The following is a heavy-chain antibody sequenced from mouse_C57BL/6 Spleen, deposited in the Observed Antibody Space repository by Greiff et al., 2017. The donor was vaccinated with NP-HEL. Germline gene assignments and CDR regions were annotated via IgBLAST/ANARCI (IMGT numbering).Heavy chain of an antibody. CDR3: AREDYYEYDPYAMDY. CDR2: INPNNGGT. V-gene: IGHV1-26*01. D-gene: IGHD2-4*01. CDR1: GYTFTDYY. J-gene: IGHJ4*01. Sequence: EVQLQQSGPELVKPGASVKISCKASGYTFTDYYMNWVKQSHGKSLEWIGDINPNNGGTSYNQKFKGKATLTVDKSSSTAYMELRSLTSEDSAVYYCAREDYYEYDPYAMDYCGQGTSVTVSS.